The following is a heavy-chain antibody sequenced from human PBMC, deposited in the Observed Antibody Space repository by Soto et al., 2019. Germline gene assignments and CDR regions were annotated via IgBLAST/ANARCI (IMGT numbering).Heavy chain of an antibody. V-gene: IGHV1-2*02. D-gene: IGHD3-3*01. CDR1: GYPVTAYY. J-gene: IGHJ3*02. CDR2: INPATGAA. Sequence: QLHLVQSGAVVKKPGASVTVSCSASGYPVTAYYMHWVRQAPGRGLEWMGGINPATGAAKYTQTFQGRVTKTRYTSTSTVFMELSGLKSEDPAVFYCARGGGVGVAGSAAFDMWGQGTLVTVSS. CDR3: ARGGGVGVAGSAAFDM.